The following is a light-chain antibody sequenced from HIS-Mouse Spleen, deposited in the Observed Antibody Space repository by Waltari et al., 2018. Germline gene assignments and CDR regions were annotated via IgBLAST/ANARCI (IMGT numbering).Light chain of an antibody. CDR3: CSYAGSSTWV. J-gene: IGLJ3*02. CDR2: EGS. CDR1: SSDVVRYNL. V-gene: IGLV2-23*01. Sequence: QSALTQPASVSGSPGQSITISCTGPSSDVVRYNLVSWYQQHPGKAPKLMIYEGSKRHSGVSNRFSGSKSGNTASLTISGLQAEDEADYYCCSYAGSSTWVFGGGTKLTVL.